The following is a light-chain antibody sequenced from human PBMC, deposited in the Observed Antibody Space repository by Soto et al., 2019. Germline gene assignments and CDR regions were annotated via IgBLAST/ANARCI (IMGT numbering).Light chain of an antibody. J-gene: IGLJ3*02. V-gene: IGLV1-44*01. Sequence: QAVLTQPPSASGTPGQRVIISCSGSTSNIGRDTVNWYRQFPGTAPKFLIYSNNQRPSGVPGRFSGSKSGTSASLAISGLQSEDEADYYCAVWDDSLNGLWVFGGGTKLTVL. CDR3: AVWDDSLNGLWV. CDR2: SNN. CDR1: TSNIGRDT.